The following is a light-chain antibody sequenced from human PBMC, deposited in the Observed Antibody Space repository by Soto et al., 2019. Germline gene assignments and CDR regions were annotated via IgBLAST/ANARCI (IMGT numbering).Light chain of an antibody. V-gene: IGKV3-15*01. Sequence: EIVMTQSPATLSVSPGEGATLSCRASQSVSGNLAWYQQKPGQAPRLLIYGASTRATGIPARFSGGGSGTDFTLTISSLQSADVAIYYCQQYNQWPLYTFGQGTKLEI. CDR2: GAS. J-gene: IGKJ2*01. CDR1: QSVSGN. CDR3: QQYNQWPLYT.